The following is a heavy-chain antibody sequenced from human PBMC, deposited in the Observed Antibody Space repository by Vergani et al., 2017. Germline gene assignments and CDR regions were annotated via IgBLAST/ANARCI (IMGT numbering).Heavy chain of an antibody. CDR3: ASRRALKVVVTSNWFDP. CDR1: GGSFSGYY. Sequence: QVQLQQWGAGLLKPSETLSLTCAVYGGSFSGYYWSWIRQPPGKGLEWIGEINHSGSTNYNPSLKCRVTISVDTSKNQFSLKLSSVTAADTAVYYCASRRALKVVVTSNWFDPWGQGTLVTVSS. J-gene: IGHJ5*02. V-gene: IGHV4-34*01. CDR2: INHSGST. D-gene: IGHD3-22*01.